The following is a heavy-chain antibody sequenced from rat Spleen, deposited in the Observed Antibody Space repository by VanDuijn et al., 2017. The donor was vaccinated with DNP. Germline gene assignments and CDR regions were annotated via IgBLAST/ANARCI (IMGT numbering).Heavy chain of an antibody. V-gene: IGHV5-46*01. J-gene: IGHJ4*01. D-gene: IGHD2-1*01. CDR3: ARHGEVPTRYAMDA. CDR1: GFTFSSFP. CDR2: ISTGGGDT. Sequence: EVQLVESGGGLVQPGRSMKLSCAASGFTFSSFPMAWVRQAPTKGLEWVASISTGGGDTYYRDSVKGRFTISRDNAKSTLYLQMDSLRSEETATYYCARHGEVPTRYAMDAWGQGTSVTVSS.